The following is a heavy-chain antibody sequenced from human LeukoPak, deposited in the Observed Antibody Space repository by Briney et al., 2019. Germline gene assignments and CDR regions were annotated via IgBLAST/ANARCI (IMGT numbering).Heavy chain of an antibody. CDR1: GFTFSSYE. CDR2: ISGSGSTI. J-gene: IGHJ4*02. D-gene: IGHD6-13*01. V-gene: IGHV3-48*03. Sequence: PGGSLRLSCAASGFTFSSYEMNWVRQAPGKGLEWDSYISGSGSTIYYADSVKGRFTISRDNAKNSLYLQMNSLRAEDTAVYYCTGYSSSWYRNYWGQGTLVTVSS. CDR3: TGYSSSWYRNY.